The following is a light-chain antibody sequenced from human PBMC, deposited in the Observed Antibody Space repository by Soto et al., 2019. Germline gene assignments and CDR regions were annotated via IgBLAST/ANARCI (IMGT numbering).Light chain of an antibody. J-gene: IGKJ1*01. CDR2: GAS. V-gene: IGKV3-20*01. Sequence: EIVLTQSPGTLSLSPWERATLSCRASQSVSNNYLAWYQQKPGQAPRLLIYGASNRATGIPDRFSGSGSGTDFPLTISRLEPEDFAVYYCQQYGSSGTFGQGTKVDIK. CDR1: QSVSNNY. CDR3: QQYGSSGT.